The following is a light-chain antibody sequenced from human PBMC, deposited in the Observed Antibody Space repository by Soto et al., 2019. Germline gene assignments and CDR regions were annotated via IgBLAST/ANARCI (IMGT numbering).Light chain of an antibody. CDR3: QQSYSLPRT. V-gene: IGKV1-39*01. CDR1: QSIATS. CDR2: GGS. Sequence: DVQLTQSPSSLSASIGDTVSISCRSSQSIATSVNWYQQKTGKPPALLIYGGSALQIGVPHRFSASVSGTDFTLTITSLQHEDFAIYYCQQSYSLPRTFGQGTKVDI. J-gene: IGKJ1*01.